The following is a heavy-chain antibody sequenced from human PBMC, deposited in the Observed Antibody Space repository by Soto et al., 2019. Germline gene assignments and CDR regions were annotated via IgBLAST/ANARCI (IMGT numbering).Heavy chain of an antibody. V-gene: IGHV4-4*07. J-gene: IGHJ5*02. Sequence: ETLSLTCTVSGGAMISYYWTWIRQPAGKGLEWIGRVYSSGGTHYNPSLKSRVTISLDTSKNQFSLRLLSVTDADTAVYYCARGQRFSDWFDPWGQGTLVTVSS. CDR1: GGAMISYY. CDR3: ARGQRFSDWFDP. CDR2: VYSSGGT. D-gene: IGHD3-3*01.